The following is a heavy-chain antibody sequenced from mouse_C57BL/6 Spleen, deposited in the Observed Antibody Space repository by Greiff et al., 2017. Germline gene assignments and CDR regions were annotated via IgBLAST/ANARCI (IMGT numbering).Heavy chain of an antibody. CDR1: GYAFSSSW. J-gene: IGHJ4*01. V-gene: IGHV1-82*01. Sequence: VQLQQSGPELVKPGASVKLSCKASGYAFSSSWMHWVKQRPGKGLEWIGRIYPGDGDTNYNGKFKGKATLTADKSSSTAYMQLSSLTSEDSAVSFFELTYDNDDGGYAMDYWGQGTSVTVSS. CDR2: IYPGDGDT. D-gene: IGHD2-4*01. CDR3: ELTYDNDDGGYAMDY.